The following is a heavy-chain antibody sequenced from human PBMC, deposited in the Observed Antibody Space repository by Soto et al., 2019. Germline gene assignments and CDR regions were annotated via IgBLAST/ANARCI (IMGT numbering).Heavy chain of an antibody. CDR2: INHSGST. CDR3: VISAFGSGSYRDFDY. J-gene: IGHJ4*02. CDR1: GGSFSGYY. V-gene: IGHV4-34*01. D-gene: IGHD3-10*01. Sequence: QVQLQQWGAGLLKPSETLSLTCAVYGGSFSGYYWSWIRQPPGKGLEWIGEINHSGSTNYNPSLKSRVTISVDTSMIQFSLGLGSVTAADTAVYYCVISAFGSGSYRDFDYWGQGTLVTVSS.